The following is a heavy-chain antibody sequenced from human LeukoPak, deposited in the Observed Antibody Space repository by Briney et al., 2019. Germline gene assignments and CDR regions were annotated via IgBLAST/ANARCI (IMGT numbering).Heavy chain of an antibody. V-gene: IGHV4-30-2*01. J-gene: IGHJ4*02. CDR1: GGSISSGGYS. D-gene: IGHD2-15*01. Sequence: SQTLSLTCAVSGGSISSGGYSWSCIPQPPGKGLEWIGYIYHSGSTYYNPSLKSRVTISVDRSKNQFSLKLSSVTAADTAVYYCARARLFFDYWGQGTLVTVSS. CDR2: IYHSGST. CDR3: ARARLFFDY.